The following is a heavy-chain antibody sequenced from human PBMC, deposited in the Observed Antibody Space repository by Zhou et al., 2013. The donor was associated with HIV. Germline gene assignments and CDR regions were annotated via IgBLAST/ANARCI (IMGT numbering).Heavy chain of an antibody. J-gene: IGHJ6*02. CDR2: IIPMFGTA. CDR3: ARSLAVAGYYGMDV. V-gene: IGHV1-69*05. CDR1: GYTLAGFG. D-gene: IGHD6-19*01. Sequence: QVQLVQSGAEVKRPGASVKVSCKASGYTLAGFGISWVRQAPGQGLEWVGGIIPMFGTADYAQKFQGRVTITTDEFTSTAYMEMRSLTSEDTAVYYCARSLAVAGYYGMDVWGQGTTVTVSS.